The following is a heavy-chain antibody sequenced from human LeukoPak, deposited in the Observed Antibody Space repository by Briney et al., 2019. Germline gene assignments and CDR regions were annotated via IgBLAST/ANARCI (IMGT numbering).Heavy chain of an antibody. CDR1: GGSISSGDYY. V-gene: IGHV4-30-4*01. CDR3: ARIVVEDDAFDI. CDR2: IYYSGST. Sequence: TSSETLSLTCTVSGGSISSGDYYWSWIRQPPGKGLEWIGYIYYSGSTYYNPSLKSRVTISVDTSKNQFSLKLSSVTAADTAVYYCARIVVEDDAFDIWGQGTMVTVSS. D-gene: IGHD3-22*01. J-gene: IGHJ3*02.